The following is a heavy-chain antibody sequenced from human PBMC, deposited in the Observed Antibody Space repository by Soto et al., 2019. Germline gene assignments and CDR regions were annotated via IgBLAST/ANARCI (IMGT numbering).Heavy chain of an antibody. V-gene: IGHV3-30*04. J-gene: IGHJ6*02. D-gene: IGHD6-25*01. CDR1: GFPFSTFP. CDR2: ISHDGRNT. Sequence: QVQLVESGGGVVQPGRSLRLSCAASGFPFSTFPMHWVRQAPGRGLEWVALISHDGRNTYYADSVKGRFTISRDNPKDTLYLQMNSLRPEDTAVYFCARDAYSSATRYLYFCFDVWGRGTTVTVSS. CDR3: ARDAYSSATRYLYFCFDV.